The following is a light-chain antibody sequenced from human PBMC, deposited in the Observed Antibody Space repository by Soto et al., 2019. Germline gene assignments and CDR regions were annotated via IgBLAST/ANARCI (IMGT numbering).Light chain of an antibody. CDR2: EVS. CDR3: RSYTSRSTPYV. V-gene: IGLV2-14*01. Sequence: QSALTQPASVSGSPGQSITISCTGTSSDVGGYNYVSWYQQHPGKAPKLMIYEVSNRPSGVSNHFSGSKSGNTASLTISGLQAEDEADYYCRSYTSRSTPYVFGTGTKVTVL. J-gene: IGLJ1*01. CDR1: SSDVGGYNY.